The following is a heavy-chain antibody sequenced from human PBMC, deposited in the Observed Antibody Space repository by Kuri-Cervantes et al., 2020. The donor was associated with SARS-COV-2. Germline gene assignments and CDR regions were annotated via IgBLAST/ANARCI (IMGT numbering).Heavy chain of an antibody. D-gene: IGHD6-13*01. CDR2: ISGSGGST. Sequence: GGSLRLSCAASGFTFSSYAMSWVRQAPGKGLEWVSAISGSGGSTYYADSVKGRFTISRDNSKNTLYLQMNSLRAEDTAVYYCAGASSSWHRGSWFDPWGQGTLVTVSS. CDR1: GFTFSSYA. J-gene: IGHJ5*02. CDR3: AGASSSWHRGSWFDP. V-gene: IGHV3-23*01.